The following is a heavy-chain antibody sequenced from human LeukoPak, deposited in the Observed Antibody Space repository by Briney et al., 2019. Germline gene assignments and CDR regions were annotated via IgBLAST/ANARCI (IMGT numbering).Heavy chain of an antibody. V-gene: IGHV1-69*13. CDR3: ARSSITIFGVAIALFDY. CDR2: IIPIFGTA. D-gene: IGHD3-3*01. CDR1: GVTFSSYA. Sequence: SVKVSCKASGVTFSSYAISWVRQAPGQGLEWMGGIIPIFGTANYAQKFQGRVTITADESTSTAYMELSSLRSEDTAVYYCARSSITIFGVAIALFDYWGQGTLVTVSS. J-gene: IGHJ4*02.